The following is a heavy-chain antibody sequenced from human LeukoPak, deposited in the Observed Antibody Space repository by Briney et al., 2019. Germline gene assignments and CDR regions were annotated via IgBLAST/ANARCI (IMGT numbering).Heavy chain of an antibody. V-gene: IGHV6-1*01. CDR1: GDSVSNKGSA. J-gene: IGHJ5*01. Sequence: SQTLSLTCAISGDSVSNKGSAWNWLRQSPSGGLEWLGRTYYTSRWYTDYAVSVMSRIAISPDTSKNQFSLQLNSVTPEDTAMYYCARFVTTTTTGWPLSWFDSWGRGTLVTVSS. D-gene: IGHD1-1*01. CDR2: TYYTSRWYT. CDR3: ARFVTTTTTGWPLSWFDS.